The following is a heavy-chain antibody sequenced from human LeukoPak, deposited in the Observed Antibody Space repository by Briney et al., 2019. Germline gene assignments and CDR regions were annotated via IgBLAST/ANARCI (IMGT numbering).Heavy chain of an antibody. CDR1: GYTFTGYY. Sequence: ASVKVSCKASGYTFTGYYTHWVRQAPGQGLEWMGWINPNSGGTNYAQKFQGWVTMTRDTSISTAYMELSRLRSDDTAVYYCARDSVPVVGATKEDYYYGMDVWGQGTTVTVSS. D-gene: IGHD1-26*01. J-gene: IGHJ6*02. V-gene: IGHV1-2*04. CDR3: ARDSVPVVGATKEDYYYGMDV. CDR2: INPNSGGT.